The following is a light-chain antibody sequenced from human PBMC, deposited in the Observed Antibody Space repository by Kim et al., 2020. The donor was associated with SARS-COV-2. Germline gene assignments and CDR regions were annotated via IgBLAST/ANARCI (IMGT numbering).Light chain of an antibody. CDR3: QQRSSRPFT. V-gene: IGKV3-11*01. Sequence: LSPGHRAPLSCRASQSFSTSLAWYQQKPGQTPRLLIYDASNRVTGIPARFSGSVSGTDFTLTINSLEPEDFAVYYCQQRSSRPFTFGGGTKVDIK. CDR2: DAS. J-gene: IGKJ4*01. CDR1: QSFSTS.